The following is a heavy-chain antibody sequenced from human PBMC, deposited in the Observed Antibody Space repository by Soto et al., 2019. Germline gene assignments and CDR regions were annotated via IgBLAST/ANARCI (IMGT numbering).Heavy chain of an antibody. J-gene: IGHJ3*02. V-gene: IGHV4-39*07. CDR3: ARLVRRCAFDI. Sequence: EPVCLTCTLSDPSISSSGDYSGSIREPPGEGRGWIGSVYYGGGTYYNPSLKRRASIAVDTSKNQSSLKRRSVAGAHTAREYFARLVRRCAFDIWGQGTMVTVSS. D-gene: IGHD3-10*01. CDR1: DPSISSSGDY. CDR2: VYYGGGT.